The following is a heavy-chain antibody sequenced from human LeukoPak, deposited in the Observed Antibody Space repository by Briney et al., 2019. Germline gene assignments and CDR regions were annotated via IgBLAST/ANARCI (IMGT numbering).Heavy chain of an antibody. D-gene: IGHD2-15*01. CDR3: ASALGYCSGGSCYGFDY. V-gene: IGHV3-21*01. CDR2: ISSSSSYI. Sequence: GGSLRLSCAASGFTFSSYSMNGVRQAPGKGREGFSSISSSSSYIYYADSVKGRFTISRDNAKNSLYLQMNNLRAEDTAVYYCASALGYCSGGSCYGFDYWGQGTLVTVSS. J-gene: IGHJ4*02. CDR1: GFTFSSYS.